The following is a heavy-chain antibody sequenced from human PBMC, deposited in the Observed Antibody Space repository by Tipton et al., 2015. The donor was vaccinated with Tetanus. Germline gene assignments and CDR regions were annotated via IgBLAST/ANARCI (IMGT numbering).Heavy chain of an antibody. J-gene: IGHJ4*02. V-gene: IGHV5-51*01. D-gene: IGHD2-8*01. Sequence: QLVQSGGEVKKPGESLKISCKGSGYIFTNYWIGWVRQKPGKGLEWMGIIYPGDSDTRHSPSFQGQVTISVDKSINTAYLQWSSLKASDTSIFYCARAHCTDGVCNFDFWGQGALVTVAS. CDR3: ARAHCTDGVCNFDF. CDR2: IYPGDSDT. CDR1: GYIFTNYW.